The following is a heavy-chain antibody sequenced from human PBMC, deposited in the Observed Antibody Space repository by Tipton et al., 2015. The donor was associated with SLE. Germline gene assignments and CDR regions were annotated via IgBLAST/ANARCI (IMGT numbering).Heavy chain of an antibody. V-gene: IGHV4-59*01. CDR2: VYKN. CDR3: ARDRGRDYSMDV. J-gene: IGHJ6*02. Sequence: TLSLTCYVTGVSISNYYWTWIRQSPGKGLEWIGNVYKNYNPSLESRVTISVDTSKNQFSLKLSSVTAADTAVYYCARDRGRDYSMDVWGRGTTVIVSS. D-gene: IGHD6-25*01. CDR1: GVSISNYY.